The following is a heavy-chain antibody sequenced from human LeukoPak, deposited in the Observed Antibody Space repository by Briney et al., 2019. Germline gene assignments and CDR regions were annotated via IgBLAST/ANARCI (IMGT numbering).Heavy chain of an antibody. D-gene: IGHD3-9*01. Sequence: SETLSLTCTVSGGSIGSSSYYWGGIRQPPGKGLEWIGSIYYNGSTYYNPSLKSRVTISLDTSKNQFSLRLSSVTAADTAVYYCAGVLQYFYWVSEPRWGQGTLVTVSS. V-gene: IGHV4-39*01. CDR1: GGSIGSSSYY. CDR3: AGVLQYFYWVSEPR. CDR2: IYYNGST. J-gene: IGHJ4*02.